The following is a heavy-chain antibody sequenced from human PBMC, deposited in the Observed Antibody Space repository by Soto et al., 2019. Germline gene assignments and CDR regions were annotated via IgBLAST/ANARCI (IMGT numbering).Heavy chain of an antibody. V-gene: IGHV3-72*01. D-gene: IGHD6-13*01. Sequence: EVQLVESGGGLVQPGGSLRLSCAASGFTLSDHLIDWVRQGPGKGLEWVSRSRNKANSYSTEYAASVKGRFTISRDDSKNLVYRQMNSLQTEDTATYYCIGTRSGSCFDYWGQGTLVTVSS. CDR3: IGTRSGSCFDY. CDR2: SRNKANSYST. J-gene: IGHJ4*02. CDR1: GFTLSDHL.